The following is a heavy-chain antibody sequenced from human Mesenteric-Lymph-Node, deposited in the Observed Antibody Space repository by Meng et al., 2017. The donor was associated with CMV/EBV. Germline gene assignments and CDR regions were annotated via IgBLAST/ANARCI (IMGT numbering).Heavy chain of an antibody. Sequence: GSLRLSCAASGFTFSSYSMNWIRQPPGKGLEWIGYIYHNGDSKSNPSPESRATISLDTSKDHISLNLTSVTAADTAVYYCATKGRFTGTFDSWGRGALVTVSS. CDR1: GFTFSSYS. CDR3: ATKGRFTGTFDS. D-gene: IGHD3-9*01. CDR2: IYHNGDS. V-gene: IGHV4-59*01. J-gene: IGHJ4*02.